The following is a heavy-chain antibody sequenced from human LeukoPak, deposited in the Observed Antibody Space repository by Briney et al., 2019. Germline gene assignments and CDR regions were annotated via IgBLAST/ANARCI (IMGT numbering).Heavy chain of an antibody. V-gene: IGHV3-7*01. J-gene: IGHJ4*02. D-gene: IGHD5-18*01. CDR3: ARLRYTYGKNFDY. Sequence: SGGSLRLSCAASGFTFSGSWMSWVRQAPGTGLEWVANIQQDGSEKNYVDSVKGRFTISRDNARNSLYLEMNSLRAEDTAVYYCARLRYTYGKNFDYWGQGTLVTVSS. CDR2: IQQDGSEK. CDR1: GFTFSGSW.